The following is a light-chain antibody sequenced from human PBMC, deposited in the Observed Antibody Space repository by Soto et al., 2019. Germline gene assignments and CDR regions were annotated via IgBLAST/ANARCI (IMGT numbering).Light chain of an antibody. CDR3: QQYGSSPLT. J-gene: IGKJ4*01. V-gene: IGKV3-20*01. CDR2: GAS. Sequence: VWTQSPCTLSLSPGERALLSCRASQSVSSSYLAWYQQKPGQAPRLLIYGASSRATGIPDRFSGSGSGTDFTLTISRLEPEDFAVYYCQQYGSSPLTFGGGSNVDIK. CDR1: QSVSSSY.